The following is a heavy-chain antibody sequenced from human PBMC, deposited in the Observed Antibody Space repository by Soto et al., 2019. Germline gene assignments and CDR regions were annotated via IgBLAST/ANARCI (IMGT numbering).Heavy chain of an antibody. Sequence: QVQLVQSGAELKKPGSSVMVSCKASGDTFSFYTINWVRQAPGLGLEWMGRVNPILSMSNYAQKFQGRVTWTADKSTSTAYMELRSLRSEDTAFYYCATSYGSGYRAFDYWGQGALVTVSS. D-gene: IGHD3-10*01. J-gene: IGHJ4*02. V-gene: IGHV1-69*02. CDR2: VNPILSMS. CDR3: ATSYGSGYRAFDY. CDR1: GDTFSFYT.